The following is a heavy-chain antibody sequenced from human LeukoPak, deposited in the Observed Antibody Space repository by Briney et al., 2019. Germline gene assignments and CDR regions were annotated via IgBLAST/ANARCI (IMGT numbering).Heavy chain of an antibody. J-gene: IGHJ4*02. CDR1: GFTVSNNY. V-gene: IGHV3-53*01. D-gene: IGHD3-10*01. CDR2: IYSGGST. CDR3: ARSDFVMVRGVLTTLDFDY. Sequence: GGSLRLSCVVSGFTVSNNYMNWVRQAPGKGLEWVSVIYSGGSTYYADSVEGRFTISRDNSKNTLYLQMNSLRVEDTAVYYCARSDFVMVRGVLTTLDFDYWGQGTLVTVYS.